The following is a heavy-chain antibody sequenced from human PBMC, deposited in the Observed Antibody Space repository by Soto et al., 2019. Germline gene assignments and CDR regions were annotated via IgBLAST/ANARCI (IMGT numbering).Heavy chain of an antibody. CDR2: IHYSGTT. V-gene: IGHV4-59*01. J-gene: IGHJ4*02. D-gene: IGHD2-8*01. Sequence: VQLQESGPGLVKPSETLSLTCTVSGTSISSYYWSWIRQPPGKGLEWIANIHYSGTTNYNPSLESRVTLSVDTSKNPFSLKMTSVTTADRAMYFCARYNSYAIDYWGRGTLVTVSS. CDR1: GTSISSYY. CDR3: ARYNSYAIDY.